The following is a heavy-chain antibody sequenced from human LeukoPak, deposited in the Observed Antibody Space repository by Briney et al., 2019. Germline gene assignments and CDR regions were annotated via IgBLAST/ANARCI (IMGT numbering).Heavy chain of an antibody. J-gene: IGHJ4*02. CDR3: ARARDDILTGYSGVYFDY. V-gene: IGHV4-59*01. CDR1: GGSISSYY. Sequence: SETLSLTCTVSGGSISSYYWSWIRQPPGKGLEWIGYIYYSGSTNYNPSLKSRVTISADTSKNQFSLKLSSVTAADTAVYYCARARDDILTGYSGVYFDYWGQGTLVTVSS. D-gene: IGHD3-9*01. CDR2: IYYSGST.